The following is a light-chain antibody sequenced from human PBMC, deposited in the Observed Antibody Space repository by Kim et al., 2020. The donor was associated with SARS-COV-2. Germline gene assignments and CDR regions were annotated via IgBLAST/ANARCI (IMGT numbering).Light chain of an antibody. J-gene: IGLJ3*02. V-gene: IGLV1-40*01. CDR3: QSYDSSLSGSRV. CDR2: ANT. Sequence: QPVLTQPPSVSGAPGQRVTISCTGSSSNIGAGYDVHWYQHLPGKAPKLLIYANTNRPLGVPDRFSGSKSGTSASLAITGLQPEDGADYYCQSYDSSLSGSRVFGGGTQLTVL. CDR1: SSNIGAGYD.